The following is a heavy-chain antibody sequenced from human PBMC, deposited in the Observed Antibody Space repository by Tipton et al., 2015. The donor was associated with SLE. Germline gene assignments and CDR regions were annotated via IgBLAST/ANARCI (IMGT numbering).Heavy chain of an antibody. J-gene: IGHJ3*02. CDR2: IYNSGST. CDR3: ARDEGVAVAPRAFDI. V-gene: IGHV4-4*07. D-gene: IGHD6-19*01. CDR1: GGSINTYY. Sequence: TLSLTCTVSGGSINTYYWNWIRQPAGKGLEWIGRIYNSGSTNYNPSLKSRVTMSLDTSKNQLSLRLSSVTAADTAVYYCARDEGVAVAPRAFDIWGQGTMVTVSS.